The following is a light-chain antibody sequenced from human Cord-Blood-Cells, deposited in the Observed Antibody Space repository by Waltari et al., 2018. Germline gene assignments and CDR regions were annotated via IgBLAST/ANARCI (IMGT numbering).Light chain of an antibody. CDR1: IPNIWAGYD. CDR2: GNS. J-gene: IGLJ3*02. Sequence: QPVLTPPPSVSAAPRQSVTLTCPVNIPNIWAGYDVRWYQQLPGTAPKPLIYGNSNRPSGVPDRFSGSKSGTSASLAITGLQAEDEADYYCQSYDSSLSGSVFGGGTKLTVL. V-gene: IGLV1-40*01. CDR3: QSYDSSLSGSV.